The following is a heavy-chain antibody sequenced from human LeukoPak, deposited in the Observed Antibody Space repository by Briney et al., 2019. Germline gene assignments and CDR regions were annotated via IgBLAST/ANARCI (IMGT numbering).Heavy chain of an antibody. Sequence: ASVKVSCKASGGTFSSYAISWVRQAPGQGLEWMGGIIPIFGTANYAQKFQGRVTITADESTSTAYMELRSLRSDDTAVYYCARDRMRAAGSWGQGTLVTVSS. J-gene: IGHJ5*02. CDR3: ARDRMRAAGS. CDR1: GGTFSSYA. CDR2: IIPIFGTA. V-gene: IGHV1-69*01. D-gene: IGHD6-25*01.